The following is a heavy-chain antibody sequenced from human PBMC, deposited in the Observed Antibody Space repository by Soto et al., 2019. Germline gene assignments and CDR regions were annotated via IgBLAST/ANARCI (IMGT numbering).Heavy chain of an antibody. J-gene: IGHJ5*01. CDR3: VRLIGNSWLDF. Sequence: QVQLQLSEPGLVKPSQTLSLTCAISGDSVSISSVTWNWIRQSPSRGLEWLGRTYYRSKWYNDYAESVKSRITINPDTSKNQFSLHLNSVTPEDTAVYYCVRLIGNSWLDFWGQGTLVTVSS. CDR2: TYYRSKWYN. V-gene: IGHV6-1*01. CDR1: GDSVSISSVT. D-gene: IGHD1-26*01.